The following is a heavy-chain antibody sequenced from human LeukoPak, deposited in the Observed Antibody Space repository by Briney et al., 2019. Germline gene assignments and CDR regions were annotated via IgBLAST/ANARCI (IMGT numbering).Heavy chain of an antibody. CDR3: AIPFGYSSLRFYF. D-gene: IGHD5-24*01. Sequence: PGGSLRLTCAASGFTVSSNYMSWVRQAPGKGLEWVSLIYSGGSTYYEDSVKDRLTISRDNSNNTLYLQMNSLRAEEPAANYCAIPFGYSSLRFYFWVQGTLVTVSS. V-gene: IGHV3-53*01. CDR1: GFTVSSNY. CDR2: IYSGGST. J-gene: IGHJ4*02.